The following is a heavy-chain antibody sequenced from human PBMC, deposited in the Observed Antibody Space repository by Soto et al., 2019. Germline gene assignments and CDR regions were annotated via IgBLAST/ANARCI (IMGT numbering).Heavy chain of an antibody. CDR2: IIPIFGTA. Sequence: GASVKVSCKASGGTFSSYAISWVRQAPGQGLEWMGGIIPIFGTANYAQKFQGRVTITADESTSTAYMELSSLRSEDTAVYYCARGSYGLTGYYYGMDVWGQGTTVTVSS. V-gene: IGHV1-69*13. CDR3: ARGSYGLTGYYYGMDV. CDR1: GGTFSSYA. D-gene: IGHD5-18*01. J-gene: IGHJ6*02.